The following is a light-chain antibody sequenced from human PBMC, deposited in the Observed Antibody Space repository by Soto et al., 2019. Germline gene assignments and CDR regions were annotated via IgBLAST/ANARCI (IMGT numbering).Light chain of an antibody. CDR1: SSNIGAGYD. Sequence: QSVLTQPPSVSGAPGQRVTISCTGSSSNIGAGYDVHWYQQLPGIAPKLLISGNSNRPSGVPDRFSGSKSGTSAFLAITGLQVEDEADYYCQSYDSSLGGSVFGGGTKLTVL. V-gene: IGLV1-40*01. J-gene: IGLJ2*01. CDR3: QSYDSSLGGSV. CDR2: GNS.